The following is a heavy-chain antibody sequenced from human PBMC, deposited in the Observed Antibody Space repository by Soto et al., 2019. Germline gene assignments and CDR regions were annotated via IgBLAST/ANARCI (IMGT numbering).Heavy chain of an antibody. V-gene: IGHV5-51*01. J-gene: IGHJ4*02. CDR3: ARLGFPGAIYFDS. Sequence: GESLKISCKGSGYNFTTFWIGWVRQMPGKGLEWMGIIYPGDSETKYSPDFEGQVTISADRSTNTAYLQWRSLRASDTAMYYCARLGFPGAIYFDSWGLGTQVTVSS. CDR1: GYNFTTFW. CDR2: IYPGDSET.